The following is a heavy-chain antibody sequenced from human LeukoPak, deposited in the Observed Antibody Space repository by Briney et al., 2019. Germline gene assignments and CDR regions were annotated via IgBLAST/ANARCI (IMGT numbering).Heavy chain of an antibody. D-gene: IGHD4/OR15-4a*01. J-gene: IGHJ4*02. V-gene: IGHV3-74*01. Sequence: GGSLRLSCAASGFTFSSYWMHWVRQAPGRGLVWVSRIHSDEIRTNYADSVTGRFTISRDNAKNTVYLQLNSLRNEDTAVYYCARGIYGDPVAFDYWGQGTLVTVSS. CDR2: IHSDEIRT. CDR3: ARGIYGDPVAFDY. CDR1: GFTFSSYW.